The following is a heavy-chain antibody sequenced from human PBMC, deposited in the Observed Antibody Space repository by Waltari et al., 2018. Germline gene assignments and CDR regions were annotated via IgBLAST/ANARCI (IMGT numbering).Heavy chain of an antibody. J-gene: IGHJ5*02. CDR1: GFTFSSFG. CDR3: VRGSRYTPSDL. D-gene: IGHD3-16*02. Sequence: VQLVESGGGVVQPGGSLRLTGEAFGFTFSSFGMHWVRQATGKVPERVALICYDEGRSYYADSVKGRFTVFSDKPKDTINLQMNRLRAEDTAVYYCVRGSRYTPSDLWGQGTLVTVSA. V-gene: IGHV3-33*01. CDR2: ICYDEGRS.